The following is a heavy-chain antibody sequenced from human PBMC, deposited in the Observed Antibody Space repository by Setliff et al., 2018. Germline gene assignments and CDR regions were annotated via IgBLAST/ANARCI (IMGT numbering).Heavy chain of an antibody. V-gene: IGHV1-46*01. CDR2: INPSGGST. Sequence: ASVKVSCKVSGYTLTELSRHWVRQAPGQGLEWMGIINPSGGSTSYAQKFQGRVTMTRDTSTSTVYMELSSLRSEDTAVYYCARDTGREYYYDSSGYQDYWGQGTLVTVSS. J-gene: IGHJ4*02. D-gene: IGHD3-22*01. CDR3: ARDTGREYYYDSSGYQDY. CDR1: GYTLTELS.